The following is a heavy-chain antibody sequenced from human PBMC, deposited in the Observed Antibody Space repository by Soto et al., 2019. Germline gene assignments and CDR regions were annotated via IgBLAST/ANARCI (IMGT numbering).Heavy chain of an antibody. V-gene: IGHV3-33*01. J-gene: IGHJ5*02. D-gene: IGHD6-19*01. CDR2: LRDDADDA. CDR3: ARPYSSNSNWFDP. CDR1: GFTLRSYG. Sequence: QVQLVESGGGVVQPGRSVRLSCAASGFTLRSYGMHWVRQAPGKGLEWVAVLRDDADDAYYADSVRGRFTISRDNSKNTLYLQMTYLRAEDTAVYYCARPYSSNSNWFDPWGQGTLVTVSS.